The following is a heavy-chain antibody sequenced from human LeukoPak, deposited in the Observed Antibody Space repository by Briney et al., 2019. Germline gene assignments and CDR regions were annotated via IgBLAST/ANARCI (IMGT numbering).Heavy chain of an antibody. V-gene: IGHV4-34*01. CDR1: GGSFSGYY. D-gene: IGHD1-26*01. CDR3: ARPQSHSGSYYY. Sequence: SETLSLTCAVYGGSFSGYYWSWIRQPPGKGLEWIGEINHSGSTNYNPSLKSRVTISVDTSKNQFSLKLSSVTAADTAVYYCARPQSHSGSYYYWGQGTMVTVSS. J-gene: IGHJ3*01. CDR2: INHSGST.